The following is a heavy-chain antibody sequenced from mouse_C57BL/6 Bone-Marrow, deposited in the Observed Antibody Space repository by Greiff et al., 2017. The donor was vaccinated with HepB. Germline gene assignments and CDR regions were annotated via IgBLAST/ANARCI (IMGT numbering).Heavy chain of an antibody. J-gene: IGHJ4*01. V-gene: IGHV2-2*01. D-gene: IGHD1-1*01. CDR2: IWSGGST. CDR1: GFSLTSFG. CDR3: ARPPTVVAKGAMEY. Sequence: VQLQQSGPGLVQPSQSLSITCTVSGFSLTSFGVHWVRQSPGKGLEWLGVIWSGGSTDYNAAFISRLSISKDNSKSQVFFKMNSLQADDTAIYYCARPPTVVAKGAMEYWGQGTSVTVSS.